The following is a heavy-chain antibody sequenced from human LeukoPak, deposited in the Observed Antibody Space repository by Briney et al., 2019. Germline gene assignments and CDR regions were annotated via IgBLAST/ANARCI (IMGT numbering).Heavy chain of an antibody. Sequence: GGSLRLSCAASGFTFSSYAMSTVRQAPGKGLEWVSAISGSGGSTYYADSVKGRFTISRDNSKNTLYLQMNSLRAEDTAVYYCAKDLEMATNFDYWGQGTLVTVSS. CDR2: ISGSGGST. CDR1: GFTFSSYA. D-gene: IGHD5-24*01. J-gene: IGHJ4*02. CDR3: AKDLEMATNFDY. V-gene: IGHV3-23*01.